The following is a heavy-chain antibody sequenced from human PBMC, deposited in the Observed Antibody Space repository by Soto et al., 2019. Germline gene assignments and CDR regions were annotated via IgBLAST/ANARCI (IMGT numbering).Heavy chain of an antibody. CDR3: ARLSYGSGSRGWFDP. J-gene: IGHJ5*02. D-gene: IGHD3-10*01. CDR1: GGSISSSSYY. Sequence: SETLSLTCTVSGGSISSSSYYWGWIRQPPGKGLEWIGSIYYSGSTYYNPSLKSRVTISVDTSKNQFSLKLSSVTAADTAVYYCARLSYGSGSRGWFDPWGQGTLVTVS. CDR2: IYYSGST. V-gene: IGHV4-39*01.